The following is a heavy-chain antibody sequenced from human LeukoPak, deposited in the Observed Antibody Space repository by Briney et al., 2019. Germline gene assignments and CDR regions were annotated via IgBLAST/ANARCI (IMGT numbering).Heavy chain of an antibody. CDR2: IDDDGRTT. J-gene: IGHJ3*02. V-gene: IGHV3-74*01. CDR1: GFPFRTSW. CDR3: ARDGAVVRGAVDI. D-gene: IGHD3-10*01. Sequence: PGGSLRLSCAASGFPFRTSWMHWVRQAPGKGLVWVSRIDDDGRTTTYADSVKGRFTVSRDNAKSTLFLEMKSLRPEDTAMYYCARDGAVVRGAVDIWGQGTMVTVSS.